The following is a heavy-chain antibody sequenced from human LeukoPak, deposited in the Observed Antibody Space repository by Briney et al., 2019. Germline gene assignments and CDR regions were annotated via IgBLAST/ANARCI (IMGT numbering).Heavy chain of an antibody. V-gene: IGHV3-21*01. CDR1: GFTFSSYS. CDR3: ARGHSRRWFDP. J-gene: IGHJ5*02. CDR2: ISSSSSYI. D-gene: IGHD6-13*01. Sequence: GGSLRLSCAASGFTFSSYSMTCVRQAPGKGLEWVSSISSSSSYIYYADSVKGRFTISRDNAKNSLYLQMNSLRAEDTAVYYCARGHSRRWFDPWGQGTLVTVSS.